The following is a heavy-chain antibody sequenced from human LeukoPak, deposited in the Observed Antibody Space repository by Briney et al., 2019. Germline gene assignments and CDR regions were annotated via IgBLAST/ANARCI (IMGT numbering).Heavy chain of an antibody. CDR1: GGSISSGSYY. V-gene: IGHV4-61*02. Sequence: PSETLSLTCTVSGGSISSGSYYWSWIRQPAGKGLEWIGRIYTSGSTNYNPSLKSRVTISVDTSKNQFSLKLSSVTAADTAVYYCARDVTGIAAAGRAFDIWGQGTMVTVSS. CDR3: ARDVTGIAAAGRAFDI. D-gene: IGHD6-13*01. J-gene: IGHJ3*02. CDR2: IYTSGST.